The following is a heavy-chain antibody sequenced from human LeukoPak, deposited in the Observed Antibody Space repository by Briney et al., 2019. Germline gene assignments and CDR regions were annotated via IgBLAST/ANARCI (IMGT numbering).Heavy chain of an antibody. J-gene: IGHJ4*02. CDR3: AKDLYTSRYACCFDY. CDR2: VSGGGSST. V-gene: IGHV3-23*01. CDR1: GFTFSNYA. Sequence: GGSLRLSCVASGFTFSNYAMNWVRQAPGKGLEWVSGVSGGGSSTYYADSVKGRFTISRDNSKNMLYLQMNSLRAEDTAVCYCAKDLYTSRYACCFDYWGQGTLVTVSS. D-gene: IGHD6-13*01.